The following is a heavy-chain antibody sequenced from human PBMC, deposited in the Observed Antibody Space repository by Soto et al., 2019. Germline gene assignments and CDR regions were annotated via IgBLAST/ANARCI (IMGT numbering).Heavy chain of an antibody. J-gene: IGHJ4*02. Sequence: SETLSLTCAGYGGSFSGYYWSWIRQPPGKGLEWIGEINHSGSTNYNPSLKSRVTISVDTSKNQFSLKLSSVTAADTAVYYCARSENIVATIPLDYWGQGTLVTVSS. V-gene: IGHV4-34*01. CDR2: INHSGST. CDR3: ARSENIVATIPLDY. D-gene: IGHD5-12*01. CDR1: GGSFSGYY.